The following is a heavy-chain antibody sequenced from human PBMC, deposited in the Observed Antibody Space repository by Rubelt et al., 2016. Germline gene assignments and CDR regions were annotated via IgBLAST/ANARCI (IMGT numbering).Heavy chain of an antibody. V-gene: IGHV1-18*01. Sequence: QVQLVQSGAEVKKPGASVKVSCKASGYTFTSYGISWVRQAPGQGLEWMGWISAYNGNTNYAQKRQGRVTMTTETSTSTAYMGLRSLRSDDTAVYYCARDRTWLVPGLDAFDIWGQGTMVTVSS. CDR2: ISAYNGNT. D-gene: IGHD6-19*01. J-gene: IGHJ3*02. CDR3: ARDRTWLVPGLDAFDI. CDR1: GYTFTSYG.